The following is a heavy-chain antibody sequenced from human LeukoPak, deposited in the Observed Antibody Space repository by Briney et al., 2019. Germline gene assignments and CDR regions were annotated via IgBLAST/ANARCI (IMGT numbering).Heavy chain of an antibody. Sequence: GESLTISHKGSRYSLTNYWNGWVRQMPGNRREGIGIIYPGDSYTRYIPSFQGQVTTSANKSISSAYLQWSSLTASETPMYSCATLERELEPPYYFDYWGQGTLVTVSS. J-gene: IGHJ4*02. CDR2: IYPGDSYT. CDR3: ATLERELEPPYYFDY. D-gene: IGHD1-14*01. CDR1: RYSLTNYW. V-gene: IGHV5-51*01.